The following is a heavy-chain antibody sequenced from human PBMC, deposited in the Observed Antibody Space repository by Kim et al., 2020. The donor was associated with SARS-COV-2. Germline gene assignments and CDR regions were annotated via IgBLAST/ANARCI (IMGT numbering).Heavy chain of an antibody. CDR2: INPSGGST. D-gene: IGHD5-12*01. CDR3: ARESSRDGYNYLLNWYFDL. V-gene: IGHV1-46*01. J-gene: IGHJ2*01. CDR1: GYTFTSYY. Sequence: ASVKVSCKASGYTFTSYYMHWVRQAPGQGLEWMGIINPSGGSTSYAQKFQGRVTMTRDTSTSTVYMELSSLRSEDTAVYYCARESSRDGYNYLLNWYFDLWGRGTLVTVSS.